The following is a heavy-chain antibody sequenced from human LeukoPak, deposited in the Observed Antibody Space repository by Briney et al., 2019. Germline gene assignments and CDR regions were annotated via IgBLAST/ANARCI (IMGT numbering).Heavy chain of an antibody. CDR3: AKDNRDYFDY. V-gene: IGHV3-23*01. Sequence: GGSLRLSCAASGFTFSSYAMSWVRQAPGEGLEWVSAISGGGSSIYYADSVKGRFTVSRDNSKNTLFLQMSSLRAEDTAVYYCAKDNRDYFDYWGQGTLVTVSS. J-gene: IGHJ4*02. CDR1: GFTFSSYA. D-gene: IGHD3-16*02. CDR2: ISGGGSSI.